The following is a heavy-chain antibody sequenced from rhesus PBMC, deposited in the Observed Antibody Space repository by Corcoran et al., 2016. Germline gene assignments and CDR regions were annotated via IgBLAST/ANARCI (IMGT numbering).Heavy chain of an antibody. J-gene: IGHJ4*01. CDR3: ARATTAAAHFGY. D-gene: IGHD4-29*01. Sequence: VQLQESGPGVVKPSETLSLTCAVSGGSISDSYRWNWIRQPPGKGLEWIGDVFGTSSNTNYNPSLKSRVTISKDTSKNQFSLKLNSVTAADTAVYYCARATTAAAHFGYWGQGVLVTVSS. V-gene: IGHV4S10*01. CDR2: VFGTSSNT. CDR1: GGSISDSYR.